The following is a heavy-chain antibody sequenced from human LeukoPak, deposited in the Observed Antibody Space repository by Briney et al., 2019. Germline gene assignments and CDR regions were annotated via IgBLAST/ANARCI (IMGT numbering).Heavy chain of an antibody. Sequence: PSETLSLTCTVSSGSINNYCWNWIRQRPGKGLEYVGYIWYSGSTSYNPSLESRVTISVDTSKNQFSLNLRSVTAADTAVYYCARGDGRHAYWGQGTLVTVSS. CDR1: SGSINNYC. J-gene: IGHJ4*02. CDR3: ARGDGRHAY. D-gene: IGHD5-24*01. CDR2: IWYSGST. V-gene: IGHV4-59*01.